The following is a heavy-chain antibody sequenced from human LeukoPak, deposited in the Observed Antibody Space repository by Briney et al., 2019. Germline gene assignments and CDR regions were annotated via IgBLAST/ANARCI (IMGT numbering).Heavy chain of an antibody. J-gene: IGHJ5*02. CDR2: IIPIFGIA. CDR3: ARDPSIAAAAINWFDP. V-gene: IGHV1-69*04. Sequence: SVTVSCKASGGTFSSYAIRWVRQAPGQGSEWMGRIIPIFGIANYAQKFQGRVTITADKSPRTAYMELSSLRSEDTAVYYCARDPSIAAAAINWFDPWGQGTLVTVSS. D-gene: IGHD6-13*01. CDR1: GGTFSSYA.